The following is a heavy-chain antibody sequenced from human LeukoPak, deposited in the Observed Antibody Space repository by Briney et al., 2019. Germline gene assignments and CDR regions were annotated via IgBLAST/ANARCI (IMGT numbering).Heavy chain of an antibody. Sequence: SETLSLTCSVSGASISGYYWSWIRQPPGKGLEWIGYIYGSGYTNYNPSLKSRVTMSIDTSKNHFSLKLTSVTAADTATYYCARETSLAGFASGLGFNYWGQGILVTVSS. J-gene: IGHJ4*02. V-gene: IGHV4-59*01. CDR1: GASISGYY. D-gene: IGHD6-19*01. CDR3: ARETSLAGFASGLGFNY. CDR2: IYGSGYT.